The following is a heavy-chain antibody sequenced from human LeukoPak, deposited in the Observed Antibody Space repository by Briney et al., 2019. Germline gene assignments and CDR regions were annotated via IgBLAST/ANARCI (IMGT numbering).Heavy chain of an antibody. CDR1: GGSISSYY. D-gene: IGHD1-26*01. J-gene: IGHJ4*02. CDR2: IYYSGST. V-gene: IGHV4-59*01. CDR3: ASNGNLNSGSYFVLDY. Sequence: SETLSLTCTVSGGSISSYYWSWIRQPPGKGLEWIGYIYYSGSTNYNPSLRRRVTISVDTSKNQFSLKLSSVTAADTAVYYCASNGNLNSGSYFVLDYWGQGTLVTVSS.